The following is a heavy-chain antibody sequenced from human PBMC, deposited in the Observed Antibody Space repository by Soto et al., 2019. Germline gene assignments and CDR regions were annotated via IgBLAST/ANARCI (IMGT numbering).Heavy chain of an antibody. CDR3: ASGVRWLYYGLDV. V-gene: IGHV4-59*01. J-gene: IGHJ6*02. CDR1: GGSISSYY. CDR2: IYYSGST. D-gene: IGHD4-17*01. Sequence: ETLSLTCTVSGGSISSYYWSWIRQPPGKGLEWIGYIYYSGSTHYNPPRKSRVTISVDTSKNQFSLKLSSVAAADTALYYCASGVRWLYYGLDVWGQGTTVTVSS.